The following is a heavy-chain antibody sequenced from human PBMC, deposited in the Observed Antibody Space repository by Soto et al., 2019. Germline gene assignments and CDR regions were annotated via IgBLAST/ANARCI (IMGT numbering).Heavy chain of an antibody. Sequence: QVQLQESGPGLVKPSETLSLTCNVTSGSISGYYWNWIRQSPGKGLEWIGYIYYSGSTNYNPSLTGLXTISVDTSTHXXSXKPXSLTAADTAVYYCARTLPKRISGLFGSGWYHAFDIWGQGTMVTVSS. CDR2: IYYSGST. CDR1: SGSISGYY. CDR3: ARTLPKRISGLFGSGWYHAFDI. J-gene: IGHJ3*02. D-gene: IGHD6-19*01. V-gene: IGHV4-59*01.